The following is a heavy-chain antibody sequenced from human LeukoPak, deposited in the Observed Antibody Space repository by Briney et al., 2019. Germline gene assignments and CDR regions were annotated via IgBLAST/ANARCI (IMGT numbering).Heavy chain of an antibody. Sequence: PGRSLRLSCAASGFTFDDYAMHWVRQAPGEGLEWVSGISWNSGSIGYADSVEGRFTISRDNAKNSLYLQMNSLRAEDMALYYCAKDQRPDYGDYGAFWDYWGQGTLVTVSS. CDR3: AKDQRPDYGDYGAFWDY. CDR2: ISWNSGSI. D-gene: IGHD4-17*01. V-gene: IGHV3-9*03. CDR1: GFTFDDYA. J-gene: IGHJ4*02.